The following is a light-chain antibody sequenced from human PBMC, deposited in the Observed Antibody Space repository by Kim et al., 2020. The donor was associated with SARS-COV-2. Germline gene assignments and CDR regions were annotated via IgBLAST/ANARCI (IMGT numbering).Light chain of an antibody. Sequence: QSVLTQPPSASGTPGQRVTISCSGSSSNIGRNYVMWYQQVPGTAPKLLIFTNNQRPSGVPDRFSGSKSGTSASLAISGLRSEDEADYYCATWDDSLSGRVFGGGTKLTVL. V-gene: IGLV1-47*02. J-gene: IGLJ2*01. CDR2: TNN. CDR3: ATWDDSLSGRV. CDR1: SSNIGRNY.